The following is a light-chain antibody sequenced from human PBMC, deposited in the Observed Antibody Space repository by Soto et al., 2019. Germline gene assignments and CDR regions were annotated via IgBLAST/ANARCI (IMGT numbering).Light chain of an antibody. CDR3: QHYGNSLWT. V-gene: IGKV3-20*01. Sequence: EVVLTQSPGTLSLSPGERATLSCRASESVSSSFLTWYQQKPGQAPRLLIYRTSNRVTGIPDRFSGSGSGTDFTLTISRLEPEDFAVYFSQHYGNSLWTFGQGTKVEIK. CDR2: RTS. J-gene: IGKJ1*01. CDR1: ESVSSSF.